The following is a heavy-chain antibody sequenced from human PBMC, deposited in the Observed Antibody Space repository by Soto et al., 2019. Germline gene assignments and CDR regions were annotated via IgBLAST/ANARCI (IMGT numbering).Heavy chain of an antibody. CDR1: GFSLSSYA. CDR3: ARASSSSSCSVWAY. CDR2: ITASGEKR. J-gene: IGHJ4*02. V-gene: IGHV3-23*01. Sequence: GGSLRLSCAASGFSLSSYAMTWVRQAPGKGLEGGSGITASGEKRYYADSVKGRFTVSGDNSKNTLYLQMHSRRADDTAVYYCARASSSSSCSVWAYWGQGALVTVSS. D-gene: IGHD2-2*01.